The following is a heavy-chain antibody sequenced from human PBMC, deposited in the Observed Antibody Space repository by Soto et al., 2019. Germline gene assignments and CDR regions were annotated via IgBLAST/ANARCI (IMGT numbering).Heavy chain of an antibody. J-gene: IGHJ5*02. CDR3: ARVRVSGYEFDP. CDR1: GFTFSSYW. Sequence: GGSLRLSCAASGFTFSSYWMHWVRQAPGKGLVWVSRINPDGRTTNYADSVKGRFTISRDNVENTLYLQMNSLRVEDTAVYYCARVRVSGYEFDPWGQGTLVTVSS. V-gene: IGHV3-74*01. CDR2: INPDGRTT. D-gene: IGHD5-12*01.